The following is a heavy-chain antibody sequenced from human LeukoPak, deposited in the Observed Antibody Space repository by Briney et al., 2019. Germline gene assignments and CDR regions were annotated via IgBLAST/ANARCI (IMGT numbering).Heavy chain of an antibody. D-gene: IGHD3-9*01. Sequence: ASVKVSCKASGYTFTGYYMHWVRQAPGQGLEWMGWINPNSGGTNYAQKFQGGVTMTRDTSISTAYMELSRLRSDDTAVYYCARAYYDILTGYENFDYWGQGTLVTVSS. CDR2: INPNSGGT. CDR3: ARAYYDILTGYENFDY. J-gene: IGHJ4*02. CDR1: GYTFTGYY. V-gene: IGHV1-2*02.